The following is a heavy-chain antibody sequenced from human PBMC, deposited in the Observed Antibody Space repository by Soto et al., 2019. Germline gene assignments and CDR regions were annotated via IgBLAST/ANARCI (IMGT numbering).Heavy chain of an antibody. CDR3: ARGGRVTSLYYYGMDV. CDR2: IYPGDSDT. CDR1: GYRFTSYW. J-gene: IGHJ6*02. V-gene: IGHV5-51*01. Sequence: PGESLKISCKGSGYRFTSYWIGWVRQMPGKGLEWMGIIYPGDSDTRYSPSFQGQVTISADKSISTAYLQWSSLKASDTAMYYCARGGRVTSLYYYGMDVWGQATTVTVSS. D-gene: IGHD5-18*01.